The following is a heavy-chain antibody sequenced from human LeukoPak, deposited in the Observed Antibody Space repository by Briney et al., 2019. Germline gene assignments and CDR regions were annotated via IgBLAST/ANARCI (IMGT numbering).Heavy chain of an antibody. CDR1: GYTFTSYG. Sequence: ASVKVSCKASGYTFTSYGISWVRQAPGQGLEWMGWISAYNGNTNYAQKLQGRVTMTTDTSTSTAYMELRSLRSVDTAVYYCARISDIVVVPAAAGDDAFDIWGQGTMVTVSS. J-gene: IGHJ3*02. V-gene: IGHV1-18*01. D-gene: IGHD2-2*01. CDR3: ARISDIVVVPAAAGDDAFDI. CDR2: ISAYNGNT.